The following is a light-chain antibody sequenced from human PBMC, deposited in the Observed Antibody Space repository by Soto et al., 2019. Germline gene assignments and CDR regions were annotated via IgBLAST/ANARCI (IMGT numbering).Light chain of an antibody. J-gene: IGKJ3*01. Sequence: EIVLKQSPGTLSLSPGEGATLSCRASQTVTVNSLAWYQQTPGQTPRLLIYAASTRATGIPDRFNGSGSGTDFVLTISRLEPEDFAMYYCQQYGDSPFTFGPGTKVDI. CDR1: QTVTVNS. CDR3: QQYGDSPFT. V-gene: IGKV3-20*01. CDR2: AAS.